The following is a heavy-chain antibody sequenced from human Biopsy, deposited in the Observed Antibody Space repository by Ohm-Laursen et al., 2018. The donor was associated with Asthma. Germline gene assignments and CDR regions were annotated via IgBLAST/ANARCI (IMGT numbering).Heavy chain of an antibody. J-gene: IGHJ4*02. D-gene: IGHD4-17*01. CDR2: HDHEEGGT. CDR3: ASDFPKDYVRYNFQF. CDR1: GYSPTDLS. V-gene: IGHV1-24*01. Sequence: SVTSSCRISGYSPTDLSLHWVRQPPGQGLGGVGGHDHEEGGTVNARRFQGRVTMTEDTSTDTAYMELSSLSSDDTAVYYCASDFPKDYVRYNFQFWGQGTLVTVSS.